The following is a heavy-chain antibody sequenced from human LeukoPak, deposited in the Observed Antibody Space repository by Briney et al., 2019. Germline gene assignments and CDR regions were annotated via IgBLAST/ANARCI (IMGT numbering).Heavy chain of an antibody. V-gene: IGHV4-61*02. D-gene: IGHD3-3*01. J-gene: IGHJ4*02. Sequence: PSETLSLTCTVSGGSISSGSYYWSWIRQPAGKGLEWIGRIYTSGSTNYNPSLKSRVTISVDTSKNQFSLKLSSVTAADTAVYYCARGTWRYYFDYWVQGTLVTVSS. CDR2: IYTSGST. CDR1: GGSISSGSYY. CDR3: ARGTWRYYFDY.